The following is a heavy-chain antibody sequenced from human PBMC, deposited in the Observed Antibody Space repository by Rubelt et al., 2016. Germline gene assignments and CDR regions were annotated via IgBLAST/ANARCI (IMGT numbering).Heavy chain of an antibody. V-gene: IGHV1-2*02. Sequence: QVQVVQSGAEVKEPGASVKVSCKASGHTFTGYLLHWVRQAPGQGLEWMGWINPNSGGTNYAQKFQGRVTMNRETSITTAYMHLSDLKSNDTAVDYCASGHTDHWGQGTLVLVSS. CDR1: GHTFTGYL. CDR2: INPNSGGT. J-gene: IGHJ4*02. D-gene: IGHD3/OR15-3a*01. CDR3: ASGHTDH.